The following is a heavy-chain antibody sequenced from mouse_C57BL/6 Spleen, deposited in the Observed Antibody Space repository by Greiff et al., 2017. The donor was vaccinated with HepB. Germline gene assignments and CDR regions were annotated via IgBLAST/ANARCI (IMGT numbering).Heavy chain of an antibody. Sequence: EVKLVESEGGLVQPGRSMTLSCTASGFTFSDYYMAWVRQVPEKGLEWVANIHYDGSSTYYLDSLKSRFIIARDNAKNILYLQMSSLKSEDTATYYCARDNYYGSSFYFDYWGQGTTLTVSS. J-gene: IGHJ2*01. CDR1: GFTFSDYY. CDR2: IHYDGSST. D-gene: IGHD1-1*01. CDR3: ARDNYYGSSFYFDY. V-gene: IGHV5-16*01.